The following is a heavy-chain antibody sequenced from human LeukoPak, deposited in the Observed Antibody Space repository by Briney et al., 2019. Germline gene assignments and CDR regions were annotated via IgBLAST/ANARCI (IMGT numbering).Heavy chain of an antibody. Sequence: GGSLRLSCAASGFTFSSYSMNWVRQAPGKGLEWVSSIGSSSSYIYYADSVKGRFTISRDNAKNSLYLQMNSLRAEDTAVYYCARARASSGRGPSNWFDPWGQGTLVTVSS. CDR2: IGSSSSYI. CDR1: GFTFSSYS. CDR3: ARARASSGRGPSNWFDP. J-gene: IGHJ5*02. D-gene: IGHD6-19*01. V-gene: IGHV3-21*01.